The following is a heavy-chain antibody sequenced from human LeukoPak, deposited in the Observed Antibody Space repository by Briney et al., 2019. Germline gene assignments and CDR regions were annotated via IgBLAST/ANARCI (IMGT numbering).Heavy chain of an antibody. Sequence: PGGSLRLSCAASGFTFTNYGMHWVRQAPGKGLEWVAMISYDGNTKYYADSVKGRFTISRDNSKNTLSLQMNSLRAEDTAAYFCARDPSLRVTLDYWGQGTRVTVSS. CDR1: GFTFTNYG. D-gene: IGHD5/OR15-5a*01. V-gene: IGHV3-33*01. J-gene: IGHJ4*02. CDR2: ISYDGNTK. CDR3: ARDPSLRVTLDY.